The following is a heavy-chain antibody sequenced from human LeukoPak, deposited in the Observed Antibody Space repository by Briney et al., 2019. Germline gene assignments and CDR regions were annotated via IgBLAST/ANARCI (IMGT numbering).Heavy chain of an antibody. Sequence: PGGSLRLSCAASGFTFSSYSMNWVRQAPGKGLEWVSSISSSSSYIYYADSVKGRFTISRDNAKNSLYLQMNSLRAEDTAVYYCARFLHKDYGDSKYYYGSGSYSNWFDPWGQGTLVTVSS. CDR1: GFTFSSYS. CDR3: ARFLHKDYGDSKYYYGSGSYSNWFDP. CDR2: ISSSSSYI. D-gene: IGHD3-10*01. V-gene: IGHV3-21*01. J-gene: IGHJ5*02.